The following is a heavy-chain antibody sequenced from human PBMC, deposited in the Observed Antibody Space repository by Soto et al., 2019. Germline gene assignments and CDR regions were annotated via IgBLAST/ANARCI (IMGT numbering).Heavy chain of an antibody. CDR1: GFSLTSPGEA. J-gene: IGHJ3*01. V-gene: IGHV2-5*02. CDR3: AHSVEKVMQNAFDF. CDR2: IYWDDDK. Sequence: QITLTESGPTLVKPAQTLTLTCTFSGFSLTSPGEAVAWIRQSPGKALEWLALIYWDDDKRYSPSLRNRLSIAMDTSKNQVFLTVTNVIPVDTGTYFGAHSVEKVMQNAFDFWGQGTKVNVSS.